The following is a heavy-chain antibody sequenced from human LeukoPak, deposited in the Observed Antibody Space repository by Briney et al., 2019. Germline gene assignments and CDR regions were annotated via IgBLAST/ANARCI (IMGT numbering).Heavy chain of an antibody. J-gene: IGHJ4*02. CDR3: ARFPYSNYDNSDY. Sequence: SETLSLTCNVSGDSISSHYWSWIRQPAGKGLEWIGRIYASGSTNYNLSLKSRVTISVDTSKNQFSLKLSSVTAADTAVYYCARFPYSNYDNSDYWGQGTLVTVSS. CDR1: GDSISSHY. CDR2: IYASGST. V-gene: IGHV4-4*07. D-gene: IGHD4-11*01.